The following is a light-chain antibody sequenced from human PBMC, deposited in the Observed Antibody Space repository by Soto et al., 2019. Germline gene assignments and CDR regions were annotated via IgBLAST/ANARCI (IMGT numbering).Light chain of an antibody. CDR2: GAS. CDR3: QQFNYWPPWT. Sequence: PGGRATLSCRASQSISDTLAWYQQKPGQAPRLLIYGASKRATGFPARFSGSGSGTDFTLTISGLQSEDVAIYYCQQFNYWPPWTFGQGTKVDI. CDR1: QSISDT. J-gene: IGKJ1*01. V-gene: IGKV3-15*01.